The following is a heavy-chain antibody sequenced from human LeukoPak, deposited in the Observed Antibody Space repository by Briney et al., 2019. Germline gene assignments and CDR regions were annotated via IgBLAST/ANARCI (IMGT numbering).Heavy chain of an antibody. D-gene: IGHD3-10*01. CDR3: AGGSGTYSPDY. Sequence: GAPRLSCGASWFTFSRLYIHWVRQAPGEGLEDFSGVTSNGDRTFYAKSVKGRFTISRDNSKNTLYLQMGSLRAEDMAVYYCAGGSGTYSPDYWGQGTLVTVSS. J-gene: IGHJ4*02. CDR1: WFTFSRLY. CDR2: VTSNGDRT. V-gene: IGHV3-64*01.